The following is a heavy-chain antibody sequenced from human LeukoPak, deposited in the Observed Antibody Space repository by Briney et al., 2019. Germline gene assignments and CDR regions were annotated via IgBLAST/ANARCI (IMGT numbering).Heavy chain of an antibody. CDR2: IYSDNT. D-gene: IGHD4/OR15-4a*01. J-gene: IGHJ4*02. CDR1: GLTFSFYS. V-gene: IGHV3-53*01. Sequence: GGSLRLSCAASGLTFSFYSMNWVRQAPGKGLEWVSFIYSDNTHYSDSVKGRFTISRDNSKNTLYLQMNSLRAEDTAVYYCARRAGAYSHPYDYWGQGTLVTVSS. CDR3: ARRAGAYSHPYDY.